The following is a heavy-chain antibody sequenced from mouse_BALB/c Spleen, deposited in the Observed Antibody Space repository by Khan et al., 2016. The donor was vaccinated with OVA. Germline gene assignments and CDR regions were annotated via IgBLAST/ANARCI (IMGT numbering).Heavy chain of an antibody. CDR1: GYTFTNYG. Sequence: QIQLVQSGPELKKPGETIKISCKASGYTFTNYGMNWVKQAPGKGLKWMGWINTYTGEPTYADDFKGRFAFSLETSASTAYLQFNNLKTEDTARYFWASGCYWYFDVWGAGTTVTVSS. CDR2: INTYTGEP. J-gene: IGHJ1*01. CDR3: ASGCYWYFDV. V-gene: IGHV9-3-1*01.